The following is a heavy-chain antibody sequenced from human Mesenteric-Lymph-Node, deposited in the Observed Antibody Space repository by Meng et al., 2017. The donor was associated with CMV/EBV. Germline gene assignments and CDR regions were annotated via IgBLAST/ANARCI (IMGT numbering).Heavy chain of an antibody. CDR1: GGTFSSYA. D-gene: IGHD2-2*01. Sequence: ASVKVSCKASGGTFSSYAINWVRQAPGQGLEWMGWINPNSGGTNYAQKFQGRVTMTRDTSISTAYMELSRLRSDDTAVYYCARGLYCSSTSCYAVYYYGMDVWGQGTTVTVSS. CDR2: INPNSGGT. J-gene: IGHJ6*02. CDR3: ARGLYCSSTSCYAVYYYGMDV. V-gene: IGHV1-2*02.